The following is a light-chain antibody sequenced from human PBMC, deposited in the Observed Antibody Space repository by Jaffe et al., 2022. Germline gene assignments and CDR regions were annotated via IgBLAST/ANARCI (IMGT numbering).Light chain of an antibody. CDR1: QDIRTC. J-gene: IGKJ4*01. V-gene: IGKV1-33*01. Sequence: DIQMTQSPSSLSASVGDRVTITCQASQDIRTCLNWYQQIPGKAPKLLIYDASDLQTGVPSRFSGSGSGTHFSFTISSLQSEDFATYYCQQCHNYPLTFGGGTKVDIK. CDR3: QQCHNYPLT. CDR2: DAS.